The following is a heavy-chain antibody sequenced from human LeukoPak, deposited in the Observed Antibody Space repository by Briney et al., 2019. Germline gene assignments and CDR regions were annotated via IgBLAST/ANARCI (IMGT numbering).Heavy chain of an antibody. V-gene: IGHV1-69*05. Sequence: SVKVSCKASGGTFSSYAISWVRQAPGQGLEWMGGIIPIFGTANYAQKFQGRITMTRSASINTAYMELTDLRSEDTAVYYCARAPRSWGFDYWGQGTLVTVSS. CDR3: ARAPRSWGFDY. D-gene: IGHD7-27*01. J-gene: IGHJ4*02. CDR1: GGTFSSYA. CDR2: IIPIFGTA.